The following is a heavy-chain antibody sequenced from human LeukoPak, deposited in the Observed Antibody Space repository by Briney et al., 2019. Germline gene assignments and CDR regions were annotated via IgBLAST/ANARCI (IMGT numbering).Heavy chain of an antibody. D-gene: IGHD3-10*01. J-gene: IGHJ3*02. CDR1: GFTFSSYA. CDR3: ARPPMVRGVIITGDDVFDI. V-gene: IGHV3-23*01. CDR2: ISGSGGST. Sequence: PGGSLRLSCAASGFTFSSYAMSWVRQAPGKGLEWVSAISGSGGSTYYADSVKGRFTISRDNSENTLYLQMNSLKAEDTAVYYCARPPMVRGVIITGDDVFDIWGQGTMVTVSS.